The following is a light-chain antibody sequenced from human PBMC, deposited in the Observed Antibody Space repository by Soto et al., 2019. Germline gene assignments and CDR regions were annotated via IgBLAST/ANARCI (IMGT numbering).Light chain of an antibody. CDR3: CSFAGTSTGV. CDR1: SSDVGAYNY. Sequence: QSALTQPRSVSGSPGQSVTISCTGTSSDVGAYNYVSWYQHHPGRAPKLLIYDVSKRPSGVPDRFSASKSGNTASLTISGLQAEDEADYYCCSFAGTSTGVFGGGTKVTVL. V-gene: IGLV2-11*01. CDR2: DVS. J-gene: IGLJ2*01.